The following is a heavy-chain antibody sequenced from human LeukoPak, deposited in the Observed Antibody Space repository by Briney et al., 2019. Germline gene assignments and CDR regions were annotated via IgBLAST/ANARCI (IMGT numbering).Heavy chain of an antibody. V-gene: IGHV3-23*01. CDR3: AKALYVWGSYRNSYYFDY. J-gene: IGHJ4*02. CDR2: ISGSGGST. Sequence: PGGSLRLSCAASGFTFSSYAMSWVRQAPGKGLEWVSAISGSGGSTYYADSAKGRFTISRDNSKNTLYLQMNSLRAEDTAVYYCAKALYVWGSYRNSYYFDYWGQGTLVTVSS. D-gene: IGHD3-16*02. CDR1: GFTFSSYA.